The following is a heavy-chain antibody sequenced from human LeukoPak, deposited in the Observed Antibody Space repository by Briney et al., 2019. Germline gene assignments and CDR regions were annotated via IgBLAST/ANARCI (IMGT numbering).Heavy chain of an antibody. CDR3: ARSGSYRANFDY. J-gene: IGHJ4*02. Sequence: TGGSLRLSCAASGFTFSNHWMHWVRQAPGKGLVWVSRINSDGSSTSYADSVKGRFTISRDNAKNTLYLQMNSLRAEDTAVYYCARSGSYRANFDYWGQGTLVTVSS. V-gene: IGHV3-74*01. CDR2: INSDGSST. D-gene: IGHD1-26*01. CDR1: GFTFSNHW.